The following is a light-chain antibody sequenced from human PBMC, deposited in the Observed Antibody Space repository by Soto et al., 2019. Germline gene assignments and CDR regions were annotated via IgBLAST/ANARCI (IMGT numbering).Light chain of an antibody. CDR3: LQYRSFPRT. CDR1: QGIRDD. Sequence: EIQLTQSPSSLSASVGARVTITCRASQGIRDDLGWYQQKAGEAPKRLIYAASSLHSGVPSRFSGSGSGTEFTLTISSLQPEDFATYYCLQYRSFPRTFGQGTKVEI. CDR2: AAS. J-gene: IGKJ1*01. V-gene: IGKV1-17*01.